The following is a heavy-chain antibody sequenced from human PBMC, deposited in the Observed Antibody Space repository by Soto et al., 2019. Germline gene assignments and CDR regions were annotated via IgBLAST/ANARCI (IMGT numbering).Heavy chain of an antibody. CDR3: ARELSSGYYYGPKLLYGMDV. Sequence: SVKVSCKASGGTFSSYAISWVRQAPGQGLEWMGGIIPIFGTANYAQKFQGRVTITADESTSTAYMELSSLRSEDTAVYYCARELSSGYYYGPKLLYGMDVWGQ. CDR1: GGTFSSYA. J-gene: IGHJ6*02. D-gene: IGHD3-22*01. V-gene: IGHV1-69*13. CDR2: IIPIFGTA.